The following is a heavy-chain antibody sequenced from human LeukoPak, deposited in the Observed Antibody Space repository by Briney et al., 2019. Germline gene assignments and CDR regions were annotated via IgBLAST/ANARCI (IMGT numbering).Heavy chain of an antibody. CDR1: GGSMTSYY. D-gene: IGHD6-19*01. J-gene: IGHJ5*02. Sequence: PSETLSLTCAVSGGSMTSYYWTWIRQPPGKGLEWIAYINQIGTTNYNPSLKSRLSISLDASKNQFSLRLTSVTATDTAVYYCARQSAVAGTQWFDPWGQGTLVTVSS. V-gene: IGHV4-59*08. CDR2: INQIGTT. CDR3: ARQSAVAGTQWFDP.